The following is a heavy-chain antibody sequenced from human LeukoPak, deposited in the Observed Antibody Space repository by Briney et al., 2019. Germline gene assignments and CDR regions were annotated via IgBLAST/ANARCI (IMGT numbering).Heavy chain of an antibody. Sequence: GGSLRLSCAASGFTFSNYAMTWVRQAPGKELECVSSISGIGSNIYYADSVKGRFTISRDNSKNTLHVQMNSLRAEDTAIYYCATNRDGYNYWGQGTMVTVSS. D-gene: IGHD5-24*01. CDR1: GFTFSNYA. CDR2: ISGIGSNI. V-gene: IGHV3-23*01. J-gene: IGHJ4*02. CDR3: ATNRDGYNY.